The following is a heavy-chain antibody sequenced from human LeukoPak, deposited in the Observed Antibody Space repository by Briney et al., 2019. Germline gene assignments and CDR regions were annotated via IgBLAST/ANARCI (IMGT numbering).Heavy chain of an antibody. V-gene: IGHV4-34*01. CDR1: GGSFSGYY. CDR2: INHSGST. D-gene: IGHD3-22*01. CDR3: ARVGYDSRYDAFDI. J-gene: IGHJ3*02. Sequence: SETLSLTCAVYGGSFSGYYWSWICQPPGKGLEWIGEINHSGSTNYNPSLKSRVTISVDTSKNQFSLKLSSVTAADTAVYYCARVGYDSRYDAFDIWGQGTMVTVSS.